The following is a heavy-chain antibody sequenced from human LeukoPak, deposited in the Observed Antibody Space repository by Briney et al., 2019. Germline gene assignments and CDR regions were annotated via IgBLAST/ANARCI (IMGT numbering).Heavy chain of an antibody. CDR3: ARAQTYYGSGSYLY. V-gene: IGHV3-48*02. J-gene: IGHJ4*02. D-gene: IGHD3-10*01. CDR1: GFTFSRYS. Sequence: GGSLRLSCAASGFTFSRYSMNWVRKAPGKRLEWVSYISSSSSTVYYADSLKGRFNISRDNAKNLLYLQMNSLRDEDTAVYYCARAQTYYGSGSYLYWGQGTLVTVSS. CDR2: ISSSSSTV.